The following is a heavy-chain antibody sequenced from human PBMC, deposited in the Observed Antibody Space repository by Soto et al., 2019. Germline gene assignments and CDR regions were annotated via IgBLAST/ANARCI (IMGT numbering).Heavy chain of an antibody. CDR1: GGSISSYY. J-gene: IGHJ5*02. Sequence: KLRETLSLTCTVSGGSISSYYWSWIRQPPGKGLEWIGYIYYSGSTNYNPSLKSRVTISVDTSKNQFSLKLSSVTAADTAVYYCARHVNWFDPWXQGXLVXVS. CDR3: ARHVNWFDP. CDR2: IYYSGST. V-gene: IGHV4-59*08.